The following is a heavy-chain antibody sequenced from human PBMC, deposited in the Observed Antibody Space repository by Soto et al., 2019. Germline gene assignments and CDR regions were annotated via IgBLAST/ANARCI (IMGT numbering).Heavy chain of an antibody. CDR1: GGSISSSNW. CDR3: ARDSYSSGWYVY. Sequence: SETQSLTYAVSGGSISSSNWWSWVRQPPGKGLEWIGEIYHSGSTNYNPSLKSRVTISVDKSKNQFSLKLSSVTAADTVVYYCARDSYSSGWYVYWGQGTLVTVSS. D-gene: IGHD6-19*01. CDR2: IYHSGST. J-gene: IGHJ4*02. V-gene: IGHV4-4*02.